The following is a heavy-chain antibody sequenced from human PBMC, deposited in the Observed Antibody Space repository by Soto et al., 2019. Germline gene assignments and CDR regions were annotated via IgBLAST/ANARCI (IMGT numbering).Heavy chain of an antibody. CDR2: ISATGATT. V-gene: IGHV3-23*01. CDR3: AKGRKSTEKDIAVMLAAASSIQH. Sequence: PGGSLRLSCVASGFTFSDYAVTWVRQAPGKGLEWVSVISATGATTYYADSVRVRFTISRDNSKNTLNLQMNDLRVEDTAVIYCAKGRKSTEKDIAVMLAAASSIQHWGQGTLVTVS. D-gene: IGHD2-15*01. CDR1: GFTFSDYA. J-gene: IGHJ1*01.